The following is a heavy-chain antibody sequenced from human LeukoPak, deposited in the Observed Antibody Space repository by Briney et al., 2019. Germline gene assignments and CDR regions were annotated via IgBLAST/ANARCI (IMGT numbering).Heavy chain of an antibody. Sequence: PGGSLRLSCAASGFTVSSNYMSWVRQAPGKGLEWVSVIYSGGSTYYADSVKGRFTISRDNSKNTLYLQMNSLRAEDTAVYYCAKYSSSSLFDYRGQGTLVTVSS. J-gene: IGHJ4*02. D-gene: IGHD6-6*01. CDR2: IYSGGST. CDR1: GFTVSSNY. CDR3: AKYSSSSLFDY. V-gene: IGHV3-53*05.